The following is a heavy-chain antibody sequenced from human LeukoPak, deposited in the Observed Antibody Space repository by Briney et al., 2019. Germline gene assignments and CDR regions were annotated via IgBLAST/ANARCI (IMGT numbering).Heavy chain of an antibody. CDR1: GFTFDDYA. CDR3: AKDLFTMVRGVLKS. V-gene: IGHV3-9*01. J-gene: IGHJ4*02. D-gene: IGHD3-10*01. CDR2: ISWNSGSI. Sequence: GGSLRLSCAASGFTFDDYAMHWVRQAPGKGLEWVSGISWNSGSIGYADSVKGRFTISRDNAKNSLYLQMNSLRAQDTALYYCAKDLFTMVRGVLKSWGQGTLVTVSS.